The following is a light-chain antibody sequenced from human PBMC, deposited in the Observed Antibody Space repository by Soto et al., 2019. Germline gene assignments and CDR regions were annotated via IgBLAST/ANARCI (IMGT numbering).Light chain of an antibody. Sequence: QSALTQPASVSGSPGQSITISCTGTSSDVGVYNSVSWYQQHPGKAPKLMNYEVSNRPSGVSNRFSGSKSGNTASRTISGFQAEDEADYYFSSDTSSRVVFGGWTKLTVL. V-gene: IGLV2-14*01. CDR2: EVS. CDR3: SSDTSSRVV. CDR1: SSDVGVYNS. J-gene: IGLJ2*01.